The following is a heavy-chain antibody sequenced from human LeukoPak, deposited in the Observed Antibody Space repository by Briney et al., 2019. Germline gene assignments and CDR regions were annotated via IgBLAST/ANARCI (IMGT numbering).Heavy chain of an antibody. J-gene: IGHJ3*02. CDR2: IYYSGST. V-gene: IGHV4-59*08. CDR3: AKPDYDILTGYYTDAFDI. D-gene: IGHD3-9*01. CDR1: GVSISSYY. Sequence: SETLSLTCTVSGVSISSYYWSWIRQPPGKGLEWIGYIYYSGSTNYNPSLKSRVTISVDTSKNQFSLKLSSVTAADTAVYYCAKPDYDILTGYYTDAFDIWGQGTMVTVSS.